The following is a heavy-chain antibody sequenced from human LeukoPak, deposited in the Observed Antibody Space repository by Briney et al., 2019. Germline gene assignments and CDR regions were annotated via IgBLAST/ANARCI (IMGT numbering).Heavy chain of an antibody. J-gene: IGHJ6*02. V-gene: IGHV1-2*02. Sequence: ASVKVSCKASGYSFTGYSMQWVRQAPGQGLEWMGWINPNSGDTNYAQKFQGRVAMTRDTSISTAYMELSRLRSDDAAVYCCARRCYYAMDVWGQGTMVTVSS. CDR2: INPNSGDT. CDR1: GYSFTGYS. CDR3: ARRCYYAMDV.